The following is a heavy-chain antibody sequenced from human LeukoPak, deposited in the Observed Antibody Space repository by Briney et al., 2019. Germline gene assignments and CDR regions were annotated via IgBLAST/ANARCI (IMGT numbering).Heavy chain of an antibody. Sequence: SETLSLTCTVSGGSISSYYWSWIRQPPGKGLEWIGYIYYSGSTNYNPSLKSRVTISVDTSKNQFSLKLSSATAADTAVYYCARYDYGGYYYYGMDVWGQGTTVTVSS. CDR3: ARYDYGGYYYYGMDV. V-gene: IGHV4-59*01. CDR1: GGSISSYY. D-gene: IGHD4-23*01. J-gene: IGHJ6*02. CDR2: IYYSGST.